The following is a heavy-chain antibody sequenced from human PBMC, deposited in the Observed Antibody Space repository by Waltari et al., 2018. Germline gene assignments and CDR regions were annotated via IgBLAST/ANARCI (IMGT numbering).Heavy chain of an antibody. V-gene: IGHV1-69*04. CDR1: GGTFSSYA. CDR2: IYYSGST. D-gene: IGHD6-13*01. J-gene: IGHJ4*02. Sequence: QVQLVQSGAEVKKPGSSVKVSCKASGGTFSSYAISWVRQAPGQGLGWIGSIYYSGSTYYNPALKSRVTRAVDTSKNQFSLKLSSVTAADTAVYYCARGRTRIAAAGTSPDYWGQGTLVTVSS. CDR3: ARGRTRIAAAGTSPDY.